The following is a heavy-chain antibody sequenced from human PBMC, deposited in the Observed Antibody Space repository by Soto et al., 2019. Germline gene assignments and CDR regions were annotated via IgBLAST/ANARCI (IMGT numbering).Heavy chain of an antibody. CDR1: GYTFTSYY. D-gene: IGHD1-26*01. Sequence: ASVKVSCKASGYTFTSYYMHWVRQAPGQGLEWMGIINPSGGSTSYAQKFQGRVTMTRDTSTSTVYMELSSLRSKDTAVYYCARGYSGSARRHRYGMDVWGQGTTVTVSS. CDR3: ARGYSGSARRHRYGMDV. V-gene: IGHV1-46*01. CDR2: INPSGGST. J-gene: IGHJ6*02.